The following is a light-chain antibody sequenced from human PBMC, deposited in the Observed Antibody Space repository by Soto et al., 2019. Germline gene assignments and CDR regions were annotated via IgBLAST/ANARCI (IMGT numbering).Light chain of an antibody. J-gene: IGKJ5*01. Sequence: ELVLTPSPGTLSLSPVERATLSCRASQSVSSSSLAWYQQRPGQAPRLLIYGTSSRATGIPDRFSGSGSGTDFTLTISRLEPEDFAVYFCQRYGSSPLITFGQGTRLEIK. CDR3: QRYGSSPLIT. CDR1: QSVSSSS. CDR2: GTS. V-gene: IGKV3-20*01.